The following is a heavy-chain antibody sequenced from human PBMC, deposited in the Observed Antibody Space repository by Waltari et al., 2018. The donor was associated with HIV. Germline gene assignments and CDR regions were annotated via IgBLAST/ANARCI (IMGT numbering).Heavy chain of an antibody. J-gene: IGHJ4*02. CDR1: GYTFTSYA. D-gene: IGHD3-10*01. V-gene: IGHV1-3*01. Sequence: QVQLVQSGAEVKKPGASVKVSCKASGYTFTSYAMHWVRQAPGQRLEWMGWINAGNGNTKYSQKFQGRVTITRDTSASTAYMELSSLRSEDTAVYYCARGGGYYYGSVDYWGQGTLVTVSS. CDR2: INAGNGNT. CDR3: ARGGGYYYGSVDY.